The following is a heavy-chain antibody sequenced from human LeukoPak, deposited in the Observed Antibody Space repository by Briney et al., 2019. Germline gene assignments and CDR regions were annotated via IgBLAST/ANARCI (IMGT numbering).Heavy chain of an antibody. CDR2: IYSSGST. J-gene: IGHJ4*02. CDR3: AREPNYSGSYLPDY. V-gene: IGHV4-4*07. CDR1: GGSISSYY. Sequence: SETLSLTCTVSGGSISSYYCSWIRQPAGKGLEWIGRIYSSGSTNYNPSLKSRVTMSVDTSKNQFSLKLTSVTAADTAVYYCAREPNYSGSYLPDYWGQGTLVTVSS. D-gene: IGHD1-26*01.